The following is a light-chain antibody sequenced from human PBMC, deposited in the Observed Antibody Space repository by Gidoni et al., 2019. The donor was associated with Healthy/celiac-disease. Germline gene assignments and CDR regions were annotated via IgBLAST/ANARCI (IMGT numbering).Light chain of an antibody. CDR2: DGA. CDR1: QSVSSY. V-gene: IGKV3-11*01. J-gene: IGKJ4*01. CDR3: QQRSNWPRLT. Sequence: EIVLTQSPGTLSLSPGERATLSCRASQSVSSYLVWYQQKPSQDARLLLYDGATRATAITARFSGSGSGTEFTIIISSIEHEDFAVYYCQQRSNWPRLTFGGGTKVEIK.